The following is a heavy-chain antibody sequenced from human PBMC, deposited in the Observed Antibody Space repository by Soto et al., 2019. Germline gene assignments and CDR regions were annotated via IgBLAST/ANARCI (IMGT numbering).Heavy chain of an antibody. D-gene: IGHD2-2*01. Sequence: QVQLVQSGAEVKKPGASVKVSCKASGYTFTSYGISWVRQAPGQGLEWMGWISAYNGNTNYAQKLQGRVTMTTDTSTRTAYMELRSLRSDDTAVYYCARDSSWYCSSTSCYHDYWGQGTLVTVSS. V-gene: IGHV1-18*01. CDR3: ARDSSWYCSSTSCYHDY. CDR2: ISAYNGNT. CDR1: GYTFTSYG. J-gene: IGHJ4*02.